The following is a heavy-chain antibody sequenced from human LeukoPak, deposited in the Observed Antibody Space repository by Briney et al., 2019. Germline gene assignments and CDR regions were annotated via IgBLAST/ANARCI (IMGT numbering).Heavy chain of an antibody. CDR2: IRYDGSNK. CDR3: AKDISHYYGSNWDI. D-gene: IGHD3-10*01. Sequence: GGSLRLSCAASGFTFSSYGMHWVRQAPGKGLEWVAFIRYDGSNKYYADSVKGRFTISRDNAKNSLYLQMNSLRAEDTALYYCAKDISHYYGSNWDIWGQGTMVTVSS. CDR1: GFTFSSYG. J-gene: IGHJ3*02. V-gene: IGHV3-30*02.